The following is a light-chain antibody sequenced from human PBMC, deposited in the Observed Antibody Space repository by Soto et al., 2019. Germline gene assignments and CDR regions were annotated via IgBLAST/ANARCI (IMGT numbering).Light chain of an antibody. Sequence: DIQMTQSPSTPSASVGDRVTITCRASQSINTWLAWYQQKPGKAPKLLIYKASSLESGVPSRFSGSGSGTEFTLTISSLQPDDFATYYCQQHNSYRTFGQGTKVDIK. CDR1: QSINTW. CDR2: KAS. CDR3: QQHNSYRT. J-gene: IGKJ1*01. V-gene: IGKV1-5*03.